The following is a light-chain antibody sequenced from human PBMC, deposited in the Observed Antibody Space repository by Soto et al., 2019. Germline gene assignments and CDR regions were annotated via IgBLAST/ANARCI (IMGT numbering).Light chain of an antibody. J-gene: IGLJ3*02. CDR2: EVS. V-gene: IGLV2-14*01. CDR3: SSYTSSSTLV. CDR1: SNDIGLYNY. Sequence: QSALTQPASVSGSPGQSITISCTGTSNDIGLYNYVSWYQQHPGKAPKLMIYEVSNRPSGVSNRFSGSKSGNTACLTISGLQAEDEADYYCSSYTSSSTLVFGGGTKVTVL.